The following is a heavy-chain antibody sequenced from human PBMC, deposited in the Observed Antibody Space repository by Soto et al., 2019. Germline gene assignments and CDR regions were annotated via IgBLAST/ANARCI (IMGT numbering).Heavy chain of an antibody. Sequence: PGGSLRLSCAASGVTCYRYGMHLVRQAPGKGLKGGALLSADGRNICDADCVKCRFTISRNNSKNTVYLQMKIRRGENTVAYYCARVSLVGSGWPAEYWGQAKLATVCS. D-gene: IGHD6-19*01. CDR2: LSADGRNI. J-gene: IGHJ4*02. V-gene: IGHV3-30*04. CDR3: ARVSLVGSGWPAEY. CDR1: GVTCYRYG.